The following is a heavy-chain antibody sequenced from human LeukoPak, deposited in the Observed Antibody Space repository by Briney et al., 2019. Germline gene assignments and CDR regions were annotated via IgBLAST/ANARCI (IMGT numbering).Heavy chain of an antibody. Sequence: SETLSLTCTVSGGSISSSSYYWGWIRQPPGKGLEWIGSIYYSGSTYYNPSLKSRVTISVDTSKNQFSLKLSSVTAADTAVYYCGNHGYKDSNWFDPWGQGTLVTVSS. CDR1: GGSISSSSYY. CDR2: IYYSGST. J-gene: IGHJ5*02. V-gene: IGHV4-39*07. D-gene: IGHD1-14*01. CDR3: GNHGYKDSNWFDP.